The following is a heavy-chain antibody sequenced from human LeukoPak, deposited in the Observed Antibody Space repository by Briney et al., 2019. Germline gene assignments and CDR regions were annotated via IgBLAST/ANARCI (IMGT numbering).Heavy chain of an antibody. CDR2: ISSSGSTI. CDR1: GFTFSSYE. CDR3: AKDPALRYFDWHFDY. Sequence: GGSLRLSCAASGFTFSSYEMNWVRQAPGKGLEWVSYISSSGSTIYYADSVKGRFTISRDNSKNTLYLQMNSLRPEDTAVYFCAKDPALRYFDWHFDYWGQGTLVTVSS. J-gene: IGHJ4*02. V-gene: IGHV3-48*03. D-gene: IGHD3-9*01.